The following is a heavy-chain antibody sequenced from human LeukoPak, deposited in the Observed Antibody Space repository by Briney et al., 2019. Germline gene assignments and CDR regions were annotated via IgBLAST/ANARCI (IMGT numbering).Heavy chain of an antibody. CDR3: ARARSLDDDYDYYTH. CDR2: IKPSSGDT. CDR1: GYTFTGYY. V-gene: IGHV1-2*02. Sequence: GASVKVSCKASGYTFTGYYIHWVRQAPGQGLEWMGWIKPSSGDTNYAPKFQGRVTMTRDTSITTAYMEVSRLSPDDTAMYYCARARSLDDDYDYYTHWGQGTRVTVSS. J-gene: IGHJ4*02. D-gene: IGHD3-16*01.